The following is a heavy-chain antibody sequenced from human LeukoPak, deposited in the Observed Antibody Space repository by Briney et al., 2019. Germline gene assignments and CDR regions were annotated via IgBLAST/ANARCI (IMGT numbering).Heavy chain of an antibody. CDR1: GYTFTGYY. J-gene: IGHJ4*02. V-gene: IGHV1-2*02. D-gene: IGHD3-10*01. CDR2: INPNSGGT. CDR3: ARDRATMVRGVIGY. Sequence: ASVKVSCKASGYTFTGYYMHGVRQAPGQGLEGMGWINPNSGGTNYAQKFQGRVTMTRDTSISTAYMELSRLRSDDTAVYYCARDRATMVRGVIGYWGQGTLVTVSS.